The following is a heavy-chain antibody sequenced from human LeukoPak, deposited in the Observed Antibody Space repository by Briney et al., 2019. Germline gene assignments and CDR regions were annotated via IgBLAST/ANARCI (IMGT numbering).Heavy chain of an antibody. Sequence: GGSLRLSCAASGFTVNSNYMSWVRQAPGKGLEWVSILYSGGSTYYADSVKGRFTISRDNSKNTLYLQMNSLRAEDTAVYYCASESLTGYYTPYWGQGTLVTVSS. J-gene: IGHJ4*02. V-gene: IGHV3-53*01. CDR1: GFTVNSNY. CDR3: ASESLTGYYTPY. CDR2: LYSGGST. D-gene: IGHD3-9*01.